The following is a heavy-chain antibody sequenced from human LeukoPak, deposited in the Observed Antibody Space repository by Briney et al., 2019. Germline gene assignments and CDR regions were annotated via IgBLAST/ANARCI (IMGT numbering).Heavy chain of an antibody. Sequence: PSETLSLTCTVSGGSISSYYWSWIRQPPGKGLEWIGYIYYSGSTNYNPSLKSRVTISVDTSKNQFSLELSSVTAADTAVYYCARMGSSGWYYYYGMDVWGQGTTVTVSS. V-gene: IGHV4-59*08. J-gene: IGHJ6*02. D-gene: IGHD6-19*01. CDR3: ARMGSSGWYYYYGMDV. CDR1: GGSISSYY. CDR2: IYYSGST.